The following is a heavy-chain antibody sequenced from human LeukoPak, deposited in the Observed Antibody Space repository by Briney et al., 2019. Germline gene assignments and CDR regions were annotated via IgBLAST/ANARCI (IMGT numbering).Heavy chain of an antibody. D-gene: IGHD3-22*01. V-gene: IGHV3-21*01. CDR3: ARDPQGNDYYDSSGYSD. CDR1: GFTFSSYS. J-gene: IGHJ4*02. Sequence: GGSLRLSCAASGFTFSSYSMNWVRQAPGKGLEWVSSISSSSSYIYYADSVKGRFTISRDNAKNSLYLQMNSLRAEDTAVYYCARDPQGNDYYDSSGYSDWGQGTLVTVSS. CDR2: ISSSSSYI.